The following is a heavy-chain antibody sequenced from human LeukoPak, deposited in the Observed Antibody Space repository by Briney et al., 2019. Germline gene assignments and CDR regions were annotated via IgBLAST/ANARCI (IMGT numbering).Heavy chain of an antibody. J-gene: IGHJ3*02. CDR3: ARGGRRPPFSQKPPPRAFDI. Sequence: QTSETLSLTCAVYGGSFSGYYWSWIRQPPGKGLEWIGEINHSGSTNYNPSLKSRVTISVDTSKNQFSLKLSSVTAADTAVYYCARGGRRPPFSQKPPPRAFDIWGQGTMVTVSS. CDR1: GGSFSGYY. D-gene: IGHD2/OR15-2a*01. V-gene: IGHV4-34*01. CDR2: INHSGST.